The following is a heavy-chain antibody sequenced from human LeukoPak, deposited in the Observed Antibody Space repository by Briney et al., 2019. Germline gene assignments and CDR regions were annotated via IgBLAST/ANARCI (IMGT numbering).Heavy chain of an antibody. CDR1: GGPTNSWTYF. CDR2: VYYNGYT. CDR3: ARETGRGPADY. Sequence: SETLSLTCSVTGGPTNSWTYFWSWIRQPPGKGLEWIGSVYYNGYTYYKPSLKSRVSISVDTSTNQFSLKLNSVTAADTAVYYCARETGRGPADYWSQGTLVTVSS. J-gene: IGHJ4*02. D-gene: IGHD5-12*01. V-gene: IGHV4-39*07.